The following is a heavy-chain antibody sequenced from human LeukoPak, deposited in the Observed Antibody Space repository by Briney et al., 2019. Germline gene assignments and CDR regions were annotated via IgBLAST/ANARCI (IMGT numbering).Heavy chain of an antibody. J-gene: IGHJ4*02. D-gene: IGHD2-15*01. V-gene: IGHV1-18*01. CDR1: GYTFTSYG. Sequence: ASVKVSCKASGYTFTSYGISWVRQAPGQGLEWMGWISAYNGNTNYAQKLQGRVTMTTDTSTSTAYMELRSLRSEDTAVYYCARGPGCSGGSCYGGSFDYWGQGTLVTVSS. CDR3: ARGPGCSGGSCYGGSFDY. CDR2: ISAYNGNT.